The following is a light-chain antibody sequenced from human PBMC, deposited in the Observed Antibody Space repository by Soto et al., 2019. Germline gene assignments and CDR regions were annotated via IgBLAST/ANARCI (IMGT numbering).Light chain of an antibody. Sequence: SSELTQPLSVSVALGQTARITCGGNNIGSKNVHWYQQKPGQAPVLVIYRDSNRPSGIPERFSGSNSGNTATLTISRAQAGDEAEYYGQVWESSTARVFGGGTKLTVL. CDR3: QVWESSTARV. J-gene: IGLJ3*02. CDR2: RDS. V-gene: IGLV3-9*01. CDR1: NIGSKN.